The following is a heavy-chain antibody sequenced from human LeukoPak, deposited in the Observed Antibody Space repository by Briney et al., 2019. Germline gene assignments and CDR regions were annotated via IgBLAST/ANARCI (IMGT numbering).Heavy chain of an antibody. D-gene: IGHD2-2*01. Sequence: SETLSLTCTVSGGSISSYYWSWIRQPAGKGLEWIGRIYTSGSTNYNPSLKSRVTMSVDTSKNQFSLKLSSVTAADTAVYYCARDFLVVVPAALNDYYYYYMDVWGKGTTVTVSS. CDR3: ARDFLVVVPAALNDYYYYYMDV. CDR2: IYTSGST. J-gene: IGHJ6*03. V-gene: IGHV4-4*07. CDR1: GGSISSYY.